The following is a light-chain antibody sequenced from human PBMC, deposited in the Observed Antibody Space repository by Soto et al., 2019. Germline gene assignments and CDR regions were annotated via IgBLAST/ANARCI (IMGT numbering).Light chain of an antibody. Sequence: QSVLTQPPPVSGAPGQRGTISCTGSSSKIGAGYDVHWYQQLPGTAPKLLIYGNSNRPSGVPDRFSGSKSGTSASLAITGLQAEDEADYYCQSYDSSLSVLYVFGTGTKVTVL. J-gene: IGLJ1*01. CDR2: GNS. CDR1: SSKIGAGYD. CDR3: QSYDSSLSVLYV. V-gene: IGLV1-40*01.